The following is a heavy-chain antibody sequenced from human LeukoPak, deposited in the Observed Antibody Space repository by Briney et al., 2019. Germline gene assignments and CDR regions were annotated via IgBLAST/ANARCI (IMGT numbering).Heavy chain of an antibody. CDR1: GYTVTNYG. V-gene: IGHV1-18*01. CDR3: AREGGDYVAGGFYYMDV. D-gene: IGHD4-17*01. CDR2: ISTFKGKT. Sequence: ASVTVSCKASGYTVTNYGISWLRQAPGLGLELMGWISTFKGKTNYAQRLQGRVTMTTDTFTSTVYMELRSLTSDDTAVYYCAREGGDYVAGGFYYMDVWGKGTTVIVSS. J-gene: IGHJ6*03.